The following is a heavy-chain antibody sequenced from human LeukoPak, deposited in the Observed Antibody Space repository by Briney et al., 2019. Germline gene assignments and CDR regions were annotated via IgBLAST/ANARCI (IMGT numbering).Heavy chain of an antibody. CDR2: LHPSGAT. CDR1: GSSISGYY. CDR3: ARGDNDAFDI. V-gene: IGHV4-4*07. J-gene: IGHJ3*02. Sequence: SETLSLTCTVSGSSISGYYWNWIRQPAGKGLEWIGRLHPSGATNYNPSLKSRVTMSVDTSKNQFSLKLSSVTAADTAVYYCARGDNDAFDIWGQGTMVTVSS.